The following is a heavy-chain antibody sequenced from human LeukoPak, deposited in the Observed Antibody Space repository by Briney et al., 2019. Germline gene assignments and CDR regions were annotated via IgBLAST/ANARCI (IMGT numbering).Heavy chain of an antibody. Sequence: TSETLSLTCTVSGGSISSYYWSWIRQPPGKGLEWIGYIYYSGSTNYNPSLKSRVTISVDTSKNQFSLRLSSVTAADTAVYYCARGAPVIAAAGPIDYWGQGTLVTVSS. D-gene: IGHD6-13*01. CDR3: ARGAPVIAAAGPIDY. V-gene: IGHV4-59*01. CDR1: GGSISSYY. CDR2: IYYSGST. J-gene: IGHJ4*02.